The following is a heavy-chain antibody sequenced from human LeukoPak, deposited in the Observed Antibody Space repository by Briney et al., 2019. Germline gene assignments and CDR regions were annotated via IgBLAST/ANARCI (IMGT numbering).Heavy chain of an antibody. CDR1: GGSISSGSYY. Sequence: SETLSLTCTVSGGSISSGSYYWSWIRQPAGKGLEWIGRIYTSGSTNYNPSLKSRVTISVDTSKNQFSLKLSSVTAADTAVYYCARGGRITMVRGPRGPYNWFDPWGQGTLVTVSS. CDR3: ARGGRITMVRGPRGPYNWFDP. J-gene: IGHJ5*02. CDR2: IYTSGST. V-gene: IGHV4-61*02. D-gene: IGHD3-10*01.